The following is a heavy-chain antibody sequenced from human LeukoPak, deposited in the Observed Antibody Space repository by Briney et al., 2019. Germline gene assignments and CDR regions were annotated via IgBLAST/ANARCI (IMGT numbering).Heavy chain of an antibody. CDR2: IYYSGST. CDR3: AITIFGWRYYFDY. Sequence: SETLSLTCTVSGGSISSSSYYWGWIRQPPGKGLEWIGSIYYSGSTYYNPSLKSRVTISVDTSKNQFSLKLSSVTAADTAVYYCAITIFGWRYYFDYWGQGPLVTVSA. D-gene: IGHD3-3*01. CDR1: GGSISSSSYY. J-gene: IGHJ4*02. V-gene: IGHV4-39*01.